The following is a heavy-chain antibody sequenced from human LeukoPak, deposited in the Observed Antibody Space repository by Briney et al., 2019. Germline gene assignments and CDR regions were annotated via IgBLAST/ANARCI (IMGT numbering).Heavy chain of an antibody. J-gene: IGHJ5*02. D-gene: IGHD4-17*01. CDR2: INWNGGST. V-gene: IGHV3-20*04. Sequence: GGSLRLSCAASGFTFDDYGMSWVRQAPGKGLEWVSGINWNGGSTGYADSVKGRFTISRDNAKNSLYLQMNSLRAEDTALYYCARDLHDYGDSGWFDPWGQGTLVTVSS. CDR3: ARDLHDYGDSGWFDP. CDR1: GFTFDDYG.